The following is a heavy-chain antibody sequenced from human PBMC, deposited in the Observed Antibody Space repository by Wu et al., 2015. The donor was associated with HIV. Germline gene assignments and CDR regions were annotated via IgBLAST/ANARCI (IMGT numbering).Heavy chain of an antibody. V-gene: IGHV1-69*05. J-gene: IGHJ4*02. Sequence: QVQLVQSGAEVKKPGSSVKVSCKASGGTFSSYAISWVRQAPGQGLEWMGGIIPIFGTANYAQKFQGRVTITTDESTSTAYMELSSLRSEGTAVYYCARWGITMGSGTYPFLTYFDYVGPGNAGHRLL. D-gene: IGHD3-10*01. CDR2: IIPIFGTA. CDR3: ARWGITMGSGTYPFLTYFDY. CDR1: GGTFSSYA.